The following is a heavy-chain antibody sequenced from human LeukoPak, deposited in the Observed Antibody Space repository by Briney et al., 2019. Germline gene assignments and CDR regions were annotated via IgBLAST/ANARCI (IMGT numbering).Heavy chain of an antibody. CDR1: GFTFSSYG. CDR3: AKDFSSFDY. J-gene: IGHJ4*02. V-gene: IGHV3-30*18. D-gene: IGHD6-13*01. CDR2: ISYDGSNK. Sequence: PGGSLRLSCVDSGFTFSSYGMHWVRQAPGKGLEWVAVISYDGSNKYYADSVKGRFTISRDNSKNTLYLQMNSLRAEDTAVYYCAKDFSSFDYWGQGTLVTVSS.